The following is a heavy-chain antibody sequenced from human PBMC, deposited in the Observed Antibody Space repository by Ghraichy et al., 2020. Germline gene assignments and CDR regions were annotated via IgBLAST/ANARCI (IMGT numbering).Heavy chain of an antibody. CDR1: GGSISSYY. CDR3: ARAHCSGGSCYSSVMDAFDI. J-gene: IGHJ3*02. Sequence: SETLSLTCTVSGGSISSYYWSWIRQPPGKGLEWIGYIYYSGSTNYNPSLKSRVTISVDTSKNQFSLKLSSVTAADTAVYYCARAHCSGGSCYSSVMDAFDIWGQGTMVTVSS. CDR2: IYYSGST. D-gene: IGHD2-15*01. V-gene: IGHV4-59*01.